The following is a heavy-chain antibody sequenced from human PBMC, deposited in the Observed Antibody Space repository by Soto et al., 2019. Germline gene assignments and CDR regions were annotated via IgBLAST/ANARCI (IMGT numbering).Heavy chain of an antibody. CDR2: INHSGST. CDR3: ARDKITGLTYYFDY. Sequence: SETLSLTCAVYGGSFSGYYWTWIRQPPGTGLEWIGEINHSGSTNYNPSLKSRVTISVDTSKNQFSLKLTSVTAADTAVYYCARDKITGLTYYFDYWGQGTLVTVSS. CDR1: GGSFSGYY. J-gene: IGHJ4*02. D-gene: IGHD2-8*02. V-gene: IGHV4-34*01.